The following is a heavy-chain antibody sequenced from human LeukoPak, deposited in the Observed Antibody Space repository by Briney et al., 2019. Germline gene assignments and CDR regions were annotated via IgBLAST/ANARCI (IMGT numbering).Heavy chain of an antibody. V-gene: IGHV3-23*01. CDR1: GFTFSSYA. CDR3: AKVPISYYGSGSYYDY. J-gene: IGHJ4*02. Sequence: GGSLRLSCAASGFTFSSYAMSWVRQAPGKGLEWVSAISGSGGSTYYADSVKGRFTISRDNSKNTLYLQMNSLRAEDTAVYYCAKVPISYYGSGSYYDYWGQGTLVTVS. D-gene: IGHD3-10*01. CDR2: ISGSGGST.